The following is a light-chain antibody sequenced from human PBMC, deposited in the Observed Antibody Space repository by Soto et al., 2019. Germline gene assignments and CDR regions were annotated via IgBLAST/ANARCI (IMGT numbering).Light chain of an antibody. V-gene: IGLV1-40*01. CDR1: SSNIGAGYD. CDR3: QSYDSSLSVI. Sequence: QSVLTQPPSVSGAPGQTITISCTGASSNIGAGYDVHWYQQLPGTAPKLLIYVNINRPSGVPDRFSASRSDSSASLAITGLQAEDEADYYCQSYDSSLSVIFGGGTKVIVL. CDR2: VNI. J-gene: IGLJ2*01.